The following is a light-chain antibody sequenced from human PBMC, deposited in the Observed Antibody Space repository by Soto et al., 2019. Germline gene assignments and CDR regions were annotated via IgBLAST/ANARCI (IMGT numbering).Light chain of an antibody. CDR3: MIWHSTAVV. Sequence: QAVVTQPSSLSASPGASASLTCTLRSGINVGTSRIYWYQQKPGSPPQYLLRYKSDSDKHQGSGVPSRFSGSKDASANAGILLISGLQSEDEADYYCMIWHSTAVVFGGGTKLTVL. J-gene: IGLJ2*01. CDR2: YKSDSDK. V-gene: IGLV5-45*03. CDR1: SGINVGTSR.